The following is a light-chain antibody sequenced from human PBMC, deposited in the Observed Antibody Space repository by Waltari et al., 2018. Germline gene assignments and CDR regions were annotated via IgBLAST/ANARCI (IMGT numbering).Light chain of an antibody. CDR1: QNIDNN. V-gene: IGKV1-39*01. Sequence: DIQMTQSPSSLSASVGDRVTITCRASQNIDNNLNWYQQKPAKAPNLLIYTASSLQSRVPSRLDGSGYGADFTLSISSLQPEHFATYYCRQSYSNPVTFRGGTKVEIK. CDR3: RQSYSNPVT. J-gene: IGKJ4*02. CDR2: TAS.